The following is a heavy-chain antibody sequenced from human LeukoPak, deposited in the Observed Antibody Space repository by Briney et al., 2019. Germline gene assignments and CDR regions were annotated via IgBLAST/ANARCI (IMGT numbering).Heavy chain of an antibody. D-gene: IGHD3-10*01. CDR2: IYYSDST. J-gene: IGHJ5*02. CDR1: GGSISSGGYS. Sequence: PSETLSLTCAVSGGSISSGGYSWSWIRQPPGKGLEWIGYIYYSDSTYYNPSLKSRVTISIDTSKNQFSLKLRSVTAADTAMYYCAREDYGSGIGGSDWFDPWGQGTLVTVSS. V-gene: IGHV4-30-4*07. CDR3: AREDYGSGIGGSDWFDP.